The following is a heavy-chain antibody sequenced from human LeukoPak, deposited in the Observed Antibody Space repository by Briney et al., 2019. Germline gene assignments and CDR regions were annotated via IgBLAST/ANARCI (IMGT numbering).Heavy chain of an antibody. CDR1: GFTFSSYG. V-gene: IGHV3-23*01. Sequence: QPGGTLRLSCAASGFTFSSYGMSWVRQAPGKGLEWDSAISGSGGSTYYADSVKGRFTISRDNSKNTLYLQMNSLRAEDTAVYYCARDSLGIVVVVAATIFDYWGQGTLVTVSS. D-gene: IGHD2-15*01. CDR2: ISGSGGST. J-gene: IGHJ4*02. CDR3: ARDSLGIVVVVAATIFDY.